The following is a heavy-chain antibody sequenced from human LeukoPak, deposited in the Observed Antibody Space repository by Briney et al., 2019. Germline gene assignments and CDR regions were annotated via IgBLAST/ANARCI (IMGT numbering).Heavy chain of an antibody. CDR3: ARDPKYSSGWYEPYYYYYMDV. CDR1: GYTFTGYY. Sequence: ASVKVSCKASGYTFTGYYMHWVRQAPGQGLEWMGWISAYNGNTNYAQKLQGRVTMTTGTSTSTAYMELRSLRSDDTAVYYCARDPKYSSGWYEPYYYYYMDVWGKGTTVTVSS. J-gene: IGHJ6*03. D-gene: IGHD6-19*01. CDR2: ISAYNGNT. V-gene: IGHV1-18*04.